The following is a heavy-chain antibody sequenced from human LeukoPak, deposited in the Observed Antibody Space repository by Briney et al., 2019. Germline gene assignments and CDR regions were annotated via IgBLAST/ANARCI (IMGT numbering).Heavy chain of an antibody. CDR1: GGSISSYY. Sequence: PSETLSLTCTVPGGSISSYYWSWIRQPPGKGLEWIGYIYYSGSTNYNPSLRSRVTISVDTSKNQFSLKLSSVTAADTAVYYCARVDSGYDFRWFDPWGQGTLVTVSS. J-gene: IGHJ5*02. CDR3: ARVDSGYDFRWFDP. CDR2: IYYSGST. V-gene: IGHV4-59*01. D-gene: IGHD5-12*01.